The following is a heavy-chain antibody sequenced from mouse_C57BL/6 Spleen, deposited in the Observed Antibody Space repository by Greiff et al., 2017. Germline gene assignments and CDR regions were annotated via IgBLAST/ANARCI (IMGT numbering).Heavy chain of an antibody. CDR2: ISSGSSTI. V-gene: IGHV5-17*01. CDR1: GFTFSDYG. Sequence: EVKLQESGGGLVKPGGSLKLSCAASGFTFSDYGMHWVRQAPEKGLEWVAYISSGSSTIYYADTVKGRFTISRDNAKNTLFLQMTSLRSEDTAMYYCARRRNDGYYFDYWGQGTTLTVSS. J-gene: IGHJ2*01. CDR3: ARRRNDGYYFDY. D-gene: IGHD2-3*01.